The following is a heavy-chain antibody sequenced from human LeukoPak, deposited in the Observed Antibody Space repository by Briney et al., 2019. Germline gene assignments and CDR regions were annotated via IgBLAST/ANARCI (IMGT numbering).Heavy chain of an antibody. V-gene: IGHV5-51*01. CDR1: GYSFTRYW. CDR2: IYPDDSDT. CDR3: ARQDRYSGFDTYYFYAMDV. Sequence: GESLKISWKGSGYSFTRYWNAWVRQMPGKGLEWMGIIYPDDSDTRYSPSFQGQVTISADKSISTAYLQWSSLKASDTAMYYCARQDRYSGFDTYYFYAMDVWGKGTTVTVSS. D-gene: IGHD5-12*01. J-gene: IGHJ6*04.